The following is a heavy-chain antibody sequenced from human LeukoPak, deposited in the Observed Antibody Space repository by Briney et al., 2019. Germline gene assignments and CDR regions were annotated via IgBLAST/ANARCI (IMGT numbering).Heavy chain of an antibody. Sequence: ASVKVSCKASGYTFTSYAIHWVRQAPGQRLEWMGWINAGTGDRKYSQKFQDRVTITRETSATTAYMELSSLTSEDTAVYYCARVSDDSGWNFDYWGQGTLVTVSS. J-gene: IGHJ4*02. CDR1: GYTFTSYA. CDR2: INAGTGDR. CDR3: ARVSDDSGWNFDY. V-gene: IGHV1-3*01. D-gene: IGHD5-12*01.